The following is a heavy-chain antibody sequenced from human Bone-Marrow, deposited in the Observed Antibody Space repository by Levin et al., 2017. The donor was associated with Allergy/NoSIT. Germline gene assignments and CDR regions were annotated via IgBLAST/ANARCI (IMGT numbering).Heavy chain of an antibody. CDR2: IYYSGST. V-gene: IGHV4-39*01. CDR1: GGSISSSSYY. Sequence: SETLSLTCTVSGGSISSSSYYWGWIRQPPGKGLEWIGSIYYSGSTYYNPSLKSRVTISVDTSKNQFSLKLSSVTAADTAVYYCARHKFWGITGTTGYDYWGQGTLVTVSS. D-gene: IGHD1-7*01. CDR3: ARHKFWGITGTTGYDY. J-gene: IGHJ4*02.